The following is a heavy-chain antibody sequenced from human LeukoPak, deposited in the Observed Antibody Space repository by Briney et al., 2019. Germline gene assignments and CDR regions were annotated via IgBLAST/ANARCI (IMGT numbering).Heavy chain of an antibody. J-gene: IGHJ3*02. CDR3: AREPIRPGGSSWYRGGHAFDI. CDR2: INPNSGGT. CDR1: GYTFTGYY. Sequence: GASVKVSCKASGYTFTGYYMHWVQQAPGQGLEWMGWINPNSGGTNYAQKFQGWVTMTRDTSISTAYMELSRLRSDDTAVYYCAREPIRPGGSSWYRGGHAFDIWGQGTMVTVSS. D-gene: IGHD6-13*01. V-gene: IGHV1-2*04.